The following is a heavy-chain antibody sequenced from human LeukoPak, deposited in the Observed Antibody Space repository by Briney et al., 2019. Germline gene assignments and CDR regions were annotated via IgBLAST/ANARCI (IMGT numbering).Heavy chain of an antibody. CDR1: GFTFSDSA. Sequence: GGSLRLSCAASGFTFSDSAMHWVRQASGKGLEWVGRVRSKANSYATAYAASVKGRFTISGDDSKNTAYLQMNSLKTEDTAVYYCARGVRYSNYNYYYYYMDVWGKGTTVTVSS. CDR3: ARGVRYSNYNYYYYYMDV. J-gene: IGHJ6*03. V-gene: IGHV3-73*01. CDR2: VRSKANSYAT. D-gene: IGHD4-11*01.